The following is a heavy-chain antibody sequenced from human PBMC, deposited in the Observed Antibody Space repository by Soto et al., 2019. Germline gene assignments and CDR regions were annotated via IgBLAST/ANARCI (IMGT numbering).Heavy chain of an antibody. J-gene: IGHJ5*02. Sequence: SETLSLTCAVSGGSISSGGYSWSWIRQPPGKGLEWIGYIYHSGSTYYNPSLKSRVTISVDRSKNQFSLKLSSVTAADTAVYYCARAKQVNKAVWFDPWGQGTLVTVSS. V-gene: IGHV4-30-2*01. CDR3: ARAKQVNKAVWFDP. CDR2: IYHSGST. CDR1: GGSISSGGYS. D-gene: IGHD2-21*01.